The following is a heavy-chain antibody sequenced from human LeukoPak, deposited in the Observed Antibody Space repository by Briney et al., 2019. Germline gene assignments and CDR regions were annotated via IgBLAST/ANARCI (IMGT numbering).Heavy chain of an antibody. CDR3: AKGAPLVVVEDYYYYMDV. Sequence: GGSLRLSCAASGFTFSSYGMHWVRQAPGKGLEWVAVISYDGSNKYYADSVKGRFTISRDNSKNTLYLQMNSLRAEDTAVYYCAKGAPLVVVEDYYYYMDVWGKGTTVTISS. J-gene: IGHJ6*03. V-gene: IGHV3-30*18. D-gene: IGHD2-15*01. CDR2: ISYDGSNK. CDR1: GFTFSSYG.